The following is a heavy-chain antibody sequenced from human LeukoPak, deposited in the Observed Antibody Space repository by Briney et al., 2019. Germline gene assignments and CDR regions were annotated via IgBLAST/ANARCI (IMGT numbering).Heavy chain of an antibody. CDR2: IYYSGST. Sequence: SETLSLTCTVSGGSISGYYWSWIRQHPGKGLEWIGYIYYSGSTNYNPSLKSRVTISVDTSKNQFSLKLSSVTAADTAVYYCARARVVVVAAKSDYYGMDVWGQGTTVTVSS. CDR1: GGSISGYY. J-gene: IGHJ6*02. D-gene: IGHD2-15*01. V-gene: IGHV4-59*01. CDR3: ARARVVVVAAKSDYYGMDV.